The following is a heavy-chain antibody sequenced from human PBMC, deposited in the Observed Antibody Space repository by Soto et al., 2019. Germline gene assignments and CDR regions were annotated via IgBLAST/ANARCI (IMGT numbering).Heavy chain of an antibody. CDR3: EKRKVATTRDAFDI. J-gene: IGHJ3*02. V-gene: IGHV4-59*01. CDR1: GGSISSYY. D-gene: IGHD5-12*01. CDR2: IYYSGST. Sequence: NPSETLSLTCTVSGGSISSYYWSWIRQPPGKGLEWIGYIYYSGSTNYNPSLKSRVTISVDTSKNQFSLKLSSVTAADTAVYYCEKRKVATTRDAFDIWGQGTMVNVS.